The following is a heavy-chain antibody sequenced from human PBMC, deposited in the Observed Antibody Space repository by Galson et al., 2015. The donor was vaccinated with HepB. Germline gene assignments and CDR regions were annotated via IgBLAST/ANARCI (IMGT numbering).Heavy chain of an antibody. CDR2: INQDGSDR. CDR1: GFSFKNNW. V-gene: IGHV3-7*01. D-gene: IGHD5-12*01. Sequence: SLRLSCAASGFSFKNNWMTWVRQAPGKGLEWVANINQDGSDRNYGDSVKGRFTISRDNAKNSLSLQMNSLRAEDTAVYYCARDRGGYHPTWYFDLWGRGTLVTVSS. J-gene: IGHJ2*01. CDR3: ARDRGGYHPTWYFDL.